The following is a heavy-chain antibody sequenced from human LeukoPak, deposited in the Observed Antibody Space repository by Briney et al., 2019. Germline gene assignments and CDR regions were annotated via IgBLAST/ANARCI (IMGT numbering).Heavy chain of an antibody. CDR2: ISSSSSYI. Sequence: PGGSLRLSCAASRFTFSSYSMNWVRQAPGKGLEWVSSISSSSSYIYYADSVKGRFTISRDNAKNSLYLQMNSLRAEDTAVYYCARDIGGTAMVKDYWGQGTLVTVSS. D-gene: IGHD5-18*01. CDR1: RFTFSSYS. V-gene: IGHV3-21*01. J-gene: IGHJ4*02. CDR3: ARDIGGTAMVKDY.